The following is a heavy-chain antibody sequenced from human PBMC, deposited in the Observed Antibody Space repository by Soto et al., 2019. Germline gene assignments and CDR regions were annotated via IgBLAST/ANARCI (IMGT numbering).Heavy chain of an antibody. V-gene: IGHV1-2*02. CDR3: ARDLARFLEWLSPYYYGMDV. Sequence: GASVKVSGKASGYTFTGYYMHWVRQAPGQGLEWMGWINPNSGGTNYAQKFQGRVTMTRDTSISTAYMELSRLRSDDTAVYYCARDLARFLEWLSPYYYGMDVWGQGTTVTVSS. D-gene: IGHD3-3*01. CDR1: GYTFTGYY. CDR2: INPNSGGT. J-gene: IGHJ6*02.